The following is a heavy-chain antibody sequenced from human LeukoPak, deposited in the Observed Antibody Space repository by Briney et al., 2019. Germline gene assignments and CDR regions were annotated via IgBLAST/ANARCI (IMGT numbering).Heavy chain of an antibody. Sequence: PGGSLRLSCAASGFTFSSYGTSWVRHAPGKGRVWVSRTISDGSSTSYADSVKGRFTISRDNAKNTLYLQMSRLGAEDTAVYYCASELVVVPAAVTAMVRDYWRQGTLVTVSS. V-gene: IGHV3-74*01. J-gene: IGHJ4*02. CDR1: GFTFSSYG. CDR2: TISDGSST. CDR3: ASELVVVPAAVTAMVRDY. D-gene: IGHD2-2*01.